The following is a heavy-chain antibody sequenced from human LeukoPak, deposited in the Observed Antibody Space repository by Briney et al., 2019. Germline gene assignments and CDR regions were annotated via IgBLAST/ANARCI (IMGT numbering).Heavy chain of an antibody. V-gene: IGHV4-39*07. J-gene: IGHJ5*02. CDR1: GGSISSSSYY. CDR2: IYYSGST. D-gene: IGHD3-3*01. CDR3: ARVEGRITIFGVAAGGWFDP. Sequence: KASETLSLTCTVSGGSISSSSYYWGWIRQPPGKGLEWIGSIYYSGSTYYNPSLKSRVTISVDTSKNQFSLKLSSVTAADTAVYYCARVEGRITIFGVAAGGWFDPWGQGTLVTVSS.